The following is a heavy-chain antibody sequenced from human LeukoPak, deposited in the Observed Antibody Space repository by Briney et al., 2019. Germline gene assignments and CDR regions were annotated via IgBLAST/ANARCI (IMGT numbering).Heavy chain of an antibody. CDR1: GGSISSGGYS. V-gene: IGHV4-31*03. J-gene: IGHJ4*02. CDR2: IYYSGST. D-gene: IGHD5-12*01. Sequence: SETLSLTCTVSGGSISSGGYSWSWIRQHPGKGLEWIGYIYYSGSTYYNPSLKSRVTISVDTSKNQFSLKLSSVTAADTAVYYCASGWLQRIDYWGQGTLVTVSS. CDR3: ASGWLQRIDY.